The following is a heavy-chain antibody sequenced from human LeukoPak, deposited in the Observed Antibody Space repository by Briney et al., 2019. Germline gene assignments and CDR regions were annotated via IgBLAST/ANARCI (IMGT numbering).Heavy chain of an antibody. CDR3: ARDWVQWYYYDSSGYYGLDY. CDR1: GGSFSGYY. Sequence: SETLSLTCAVDGGSFSGYYWSWIRQPPGKGLEWIGEINHSGSTNYNPSLKSRVTISVDTSKNQFSLKLCSVTAADTAVYYCARDWVQWYYYDSSGYYGLDYWGQGTLVTVSS. D-gene: IGHD3-22*01. V-gene: IGHV4-34*01. CDR2: INHSGST. J-gene: IGHJ4*02.